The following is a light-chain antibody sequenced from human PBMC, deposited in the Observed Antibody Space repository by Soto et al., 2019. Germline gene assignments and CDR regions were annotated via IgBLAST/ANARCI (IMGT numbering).Light chain of an antibody. Sequence: DILMTQSPDSLAVSLGERATINCKSSQSVLYSSNNKNYLAWYQQKPGQPPKLLIYWASTRESGVPARFSGSGSGTEFTLTISSLQSEDFAVYYCQQYNNWPRTFGQGTKVDIK. CDR2: WAS. CDR3: QQYNNWPRT. CDR1: QSVLYSSNNKNY. J-gene: IGKJ1*01. V-gene: IGKV4-1*01.